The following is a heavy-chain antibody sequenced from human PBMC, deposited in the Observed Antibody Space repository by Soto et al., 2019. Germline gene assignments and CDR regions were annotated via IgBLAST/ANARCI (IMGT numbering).Heavy chain of an antibody. CDR1: GYTFSTKY. CDR2: VNPNTGGT. J-gene: IGHJ5*02. D-gene: IGHD3-3*01. V-gene: IGHV1-2*02. Sequence: ASVKVSCKASGYTFSTKYLHWVRQAPGQGLEWMGWVNPNTGGTRYAQKFQGRVTMTRDTSISTAYMELSRLRSDDTAVYYCARGGYLSTIFGVVHGPWGQGTLVTVSS. CDR3: ARGGYLSTIFGVVHGP.